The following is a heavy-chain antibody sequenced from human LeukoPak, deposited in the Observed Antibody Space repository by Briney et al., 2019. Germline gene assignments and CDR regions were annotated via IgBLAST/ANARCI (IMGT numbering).Heavy chain of an antibody. CDR2: ISGGGGGT. CDR3: AKRGVVIRVILVGFHKEAYYFDS. D-gene: IGHD3-22*01. CDR1: GITLSNYA. Sequence: GGSLRLSCAVSGITLSNYAMSWVRQAPGKGLEWVAGISGGGGGTNYADSVKGRFTISRDNSKNTLYLQMNNLRVDDTAVYFCAKRGVVIRVILVGFHKEAYYFDSWGQGALATVSS. J-gene: IGHJ4*02. V-gene: IGHV3-23*01.